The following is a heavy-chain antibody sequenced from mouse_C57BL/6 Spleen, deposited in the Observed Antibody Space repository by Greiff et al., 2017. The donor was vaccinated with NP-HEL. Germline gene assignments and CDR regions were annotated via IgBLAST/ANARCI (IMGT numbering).Heavy chain of an antibody. D-gene: IGHD2-4*01. V-gene: IGHV1-82*01. J-gene: IGHJ1*03. CDR1: GYAFSSSW. CDR3: ARDDYDWYFDV. Sequence: QVQLQQSGPELVKPGASVKISCKASGYAFSSSWMNWVKQRPGKGLEWIGRIYPGDGDTNYNGKFKGKATLTADKSSSTAYMQLSSLTSEDSAVNFCARDDYDWYFDVWGTGTTVTVSS. CDR2: IYPGDGDT.